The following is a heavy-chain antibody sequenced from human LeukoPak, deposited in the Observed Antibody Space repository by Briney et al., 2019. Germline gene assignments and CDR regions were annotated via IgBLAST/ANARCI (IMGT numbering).Heavy chain of an antibody. J-gene: IGHJ4*02. CDR3: AKDQLWSGSPEGY. V-gene: IGHV3-30*18. Sequence: QTGGSLRLSCAASGFTFSNYGMHWVRQPPGKGLEWVAIISYDGSNQYYVDSVKGRFTISRDNSKNTLYLQMNSLRAEDTAVYYCAKDQLWSGSPEGYWGQGTLVTVSS. CDR2: ISYDGSNQ. D-gene: IGHD1-26*01. CDR1: GFTFSNYG.